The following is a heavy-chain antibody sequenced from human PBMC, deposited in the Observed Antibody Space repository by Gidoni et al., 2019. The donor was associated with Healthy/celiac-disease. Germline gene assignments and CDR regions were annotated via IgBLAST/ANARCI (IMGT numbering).Heavy chain of an antibody. Sequence: QMQLVQSGPEVKKPGTSVKVSCKASGFTFTSSAVQWVRQARGQRLEWIGWIVVGSGNTNYAQKFQERVTITRDMSTSTAYMELSSLRSEDTAVYYCAAVPPTIAVAGTAYFDYWGQGTLVTVSS. V-gene: IGHV1-58*01. CDR2: IVVGSGNT. CDR1: GFTFTSSA. J-gene: IGHJ4*02. D-gene: IGHD6-19*01. CDR3: AAVPPTIAVAGTAYFDY.